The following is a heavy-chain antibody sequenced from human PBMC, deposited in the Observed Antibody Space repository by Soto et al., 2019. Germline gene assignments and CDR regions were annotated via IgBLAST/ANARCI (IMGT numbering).Heavy chain of an antibody. V-gene: IGHV1-3*01. CDR2: IDAGNGNT. Sequence: ASVKVSCKASGYTFTSYPTHWVRQAPGQRLEWMGWIDAGNGNTKYSQKFRGRVTFTTDTSASTAYMDLSSLRSEDTAVYYCARDDIPGRAVATYGMDVWGQGTTVTVSS. D-gene: IGHD6-19*01. J-gene: IGHJ6*02. CDR1: GYTFTSYP. CDR3: ARDDIPGRAVATYGMDV.